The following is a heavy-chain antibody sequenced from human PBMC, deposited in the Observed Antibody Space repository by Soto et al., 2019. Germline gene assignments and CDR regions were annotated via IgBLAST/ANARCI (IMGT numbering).Heavy chain of an antibody. D-gene: IGHD3-3*02. CDR3: ARAAFSYFGMVG. CDR1: GGAISSYY. V-gene: IGHV4-4*07. Sequence: QVQLQASGPGLVKPSATLSLPCSVPGGAISSYYWSWVRQPAGKGLEWIGSVFRSGSTNYNASLKSRVRMSTDTSKNEVALTLRSVTAADTAVYYCARAAFSYFGMVGWGPGTTVTVSS. J-gene: IGHJ6*02. CDR2: VFRSGST.